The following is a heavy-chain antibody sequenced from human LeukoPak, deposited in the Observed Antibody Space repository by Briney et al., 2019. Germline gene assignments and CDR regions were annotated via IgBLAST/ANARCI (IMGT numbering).Heavy chain of an antibody. CDR1: GGTFSSYA. Sequence: SVKVSCKASGGTFSSYAISWVRQAPGQGLEWMGGIIPIFGTANYAQKFQGRVTITADESTSTAYMELSSLRSEDTPVYYCARGPRLPRLNAFDIWGQGTMVTVSS. CDR2: IIPIFGTA. V-gene: IGHV1-69*13. J-gene: IGHJ3*02. CDR3: ARGPRLPRLNAFDI.